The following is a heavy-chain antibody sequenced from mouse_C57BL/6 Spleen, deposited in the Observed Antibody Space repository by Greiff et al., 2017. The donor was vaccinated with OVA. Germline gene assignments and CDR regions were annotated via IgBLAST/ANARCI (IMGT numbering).Heavy chain of an antibody. Sequence: VQLKESGPGLVKPSQTVFLTCTVTGISITTGNYRWSWIRQFPGNKLEWIGYIYYSGTITYNPSLTSRTTITRDNPKNQFFLEMNSLTAEDTATYYCARAYSNYPYWYFDVWGTGTTVTVSS. J-gene: IGHJ1*03. CDR1: GISITTGNYR. CDR2: IYYSGTI. V-gene: IGHV3-5*01. CDR3: ARAYSNYPYWYFDV. D-gene: IGHD2-5*01.